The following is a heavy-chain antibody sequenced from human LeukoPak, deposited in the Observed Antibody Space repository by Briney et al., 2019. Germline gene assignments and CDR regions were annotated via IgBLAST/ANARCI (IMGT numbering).Heavy chain of an antibody. Sequence: PGGSLRLSCAASGFTFSSYAMSWVRQAPGKGLEWVSAIGGRGGSTYYADSLGGRFTISRDNSKDMVYLQMNSLKVEDTATYYCGKEGGAWGQGTKVTVSS. CDR1: GFTFSSYA. CDR2: IGGRGGST. D-gene: IGHD3-16*01. V-gene: IGHV3-23*01. J-gene: IGHJ5*02. CDR3: GKEGGA.